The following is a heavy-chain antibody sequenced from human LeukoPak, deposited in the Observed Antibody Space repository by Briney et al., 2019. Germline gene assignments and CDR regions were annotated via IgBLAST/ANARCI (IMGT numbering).Heavy chain of an antibody. D-gene: IGHD4-17*01. CDR1: GGTFSSYA. J-gene: IGHJ4*02. V-gene: IGHV1-69*05. CDR3: ARLSDYGDYGFDY. Sequence: ASVKVSCKASGGTFSSYAISWVRQAPGQGLEWMGGIIPIFGTANYAQKSQGRVTITTDESTSTAYMELSSLRSEDTAVYYCARLSDYGDYGFDYWGQGTLVTVSS. CDR2: IIPIFGTA.